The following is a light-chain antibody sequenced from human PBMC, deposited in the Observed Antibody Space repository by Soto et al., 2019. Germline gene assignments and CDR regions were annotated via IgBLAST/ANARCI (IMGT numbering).Light chain of an antibody. Sequence: QSVLTQPRSVSGSPGQSVTISCTGTSSDVGGYNYVSWYQQYPGKAPKLLIYEVSNRPSGVSHRFSGSKSGNTASLTISGLQAEDEADYYCSSYTSSSTLVFGGGTKLTVL. CDR3: SSYTSSSTLV. V-gene: IGLV2-14*01. CDR1: SSDVGGYNY. J-gene: IGLJ3*02. CDR2: EVS.